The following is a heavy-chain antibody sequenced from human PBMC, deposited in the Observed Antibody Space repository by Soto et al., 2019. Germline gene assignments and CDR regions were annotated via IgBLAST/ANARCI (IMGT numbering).Heavy chain of an antibody. Sequence: QVQLQESGPGLVKPSETLSLTCTVSVGAISSYYWCWIRQPPGKGLVWMGYIYYSGSTNYNPSLKSRVTKSVDTTKNQFSLKLSFVTAADTAVYYCARRYGGNLDYWGQGTLVTVSS. CDR3: ARRYGGNLDY. CDR2: IYYSGST. D-gene: IGHD1-26*01. J-gene: IGHJ4*02. V-gene: IGHV4-59*08. CDR1: VGAISSYY.